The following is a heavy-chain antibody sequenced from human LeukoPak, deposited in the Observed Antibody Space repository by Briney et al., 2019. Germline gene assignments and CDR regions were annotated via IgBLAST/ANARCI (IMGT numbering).Heavy chain of an antibody. CDR3: ARDGLHGMDV. Sequence: GGSLRLSCAASGFTFSSYWMSWVRQAPGKGLEWVANIKQDGSEKYYVDSVKGRFTISRHNSKNTLYLQMNSLRAEDTAVYYCARDGLHGMDVWGQGTTVTVSS. CDR1: GFTFSSYW. D-gene: IGHD3/OR15-3a*01. CDR2: IKQDGSEK. J-gene: IGHJ6*02. V-gene: IGHV3-7*03.